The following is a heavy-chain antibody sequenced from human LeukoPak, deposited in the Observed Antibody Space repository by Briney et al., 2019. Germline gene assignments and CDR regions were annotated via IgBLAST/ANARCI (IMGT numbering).Heavy chain of an antibody. V-gene: IGHV3-11*04. CDR2: ISSSGSTI. D-gene: IGHD2-8*01. Sequence: GGSLRLSCAASGFTFSDYYMSWIRQAPGKGLEWVSYISSSGSTIYYADSVKGRFTISRDNAKNSLYLQMNSLRAEDTAVYYCARDGSTNYQNWFDPWGQGTLVTVSS. J-gene: IGHJ5*02. CDR3: ARDGSTNYQNWFDP. CDR1: GFTFSDYY.